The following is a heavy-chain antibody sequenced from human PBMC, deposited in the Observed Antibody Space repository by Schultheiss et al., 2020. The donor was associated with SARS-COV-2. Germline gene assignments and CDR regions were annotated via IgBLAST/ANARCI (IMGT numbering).Heavy chain of an antibody. J-gene: IGHJ2*01. V-gene: IGHV1-69*13. CDR3: ARDRYDFWSGYVSYWYFDL. CDR1: GGTFSSYA. D-gene: IGHD3-3*01. Sequence: SVKVSCKASGGTFSSYAISWVRQAPGQGLEWMGGIIPFFGTANYAQKFQGRVTITADESTSTAYMELSSLRSEDTAVYYCARDRYDFWSGYVSYWYFDLWGRGTLVTVSS. CDR2: IIPFFGTA.